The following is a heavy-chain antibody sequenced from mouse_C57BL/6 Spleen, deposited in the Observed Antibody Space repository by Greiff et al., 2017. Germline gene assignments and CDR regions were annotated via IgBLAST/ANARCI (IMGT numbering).Heavy chain of an antibody. V-gene: IGHV1-62-2*01. CDR2: FYPGSGSI. Sequence: QVQLKESGAELVKPGASVKLSCKASGYTFTEYTIHWVKQRSGQGLEWIGWFYPGSGSIKYNEKFKDKATLTADKSSSTVYMELSRLTSEDSAVYFCARHAPPLITTVVAPFDYWGQGTTLTVSS. CDR1: GYTFTEYT. CDR3: ARHAPPLITTVVAPFDY. J-gene: IGHJ2*01. D-gene: IGHD1-1*01.